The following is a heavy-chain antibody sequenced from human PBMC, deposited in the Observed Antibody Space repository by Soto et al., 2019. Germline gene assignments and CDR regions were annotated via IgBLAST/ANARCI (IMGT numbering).Heavy chain of an antibody. Sequence: SGPTLVNPTQTLTLTCTFSGFSLSTSEVGVGWIRQPPGKALEWLALIYWNDDERFSPSLKSRLTITKDTSKNQVVLTMTNIDPVDTATYYCARVNVGYCDSTSCLNAFDVWGQGTLVTVS. CDR2: IYWNDDE. V-gene: IGHV2-5*01. CDR3: ARVNVGYCDSTSCLNAFDV. J-gene: IGHJ3*01. CDR1: GFSLSTSEVG. D-gene: IGHD2-2*01.